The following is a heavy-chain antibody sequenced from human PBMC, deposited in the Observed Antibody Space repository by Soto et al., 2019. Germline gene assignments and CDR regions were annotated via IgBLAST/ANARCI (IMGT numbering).Heavy chain of an antibody. J-gene: IGHJ4*02. V-gene: IGHV4-59*01. CDR2: IYYSGST. CDR3: ARVTVTQDFDY. CDR1: GGSISSYY. Sequence: SETLSLTCTVSGGSISSYYWSWIRQPPGKGLEWIGYIYYSGSTNYNPSLKSRVTISVDTSKNQFSLKLSSVTAADTAVYYCARVTVTQDFDYWGQGALVTVSS. D-gene: IGHD2-21*02.